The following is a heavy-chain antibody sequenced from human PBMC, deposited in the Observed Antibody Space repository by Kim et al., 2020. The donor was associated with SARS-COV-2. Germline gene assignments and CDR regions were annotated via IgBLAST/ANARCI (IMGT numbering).Heavy chain of an antibody. J-gene: IGHJ4*02. Sequence: GGSLRLSCAASGFTFSSYGMHWVRQAPGKGLEWVAVIWYDGSNKYYADSVKGRFTISRDNSKNTLYLQMNSLRAEDTAVYYCARGWGNWNWLFDYWGQGTLVTVSS. CDR2: IWYDGSNK. CDR1: GFTFSSYG. V-gene: IGHV3-33*01. D-gene: IGHD1-7*01. CDR3: ARGWGNWNWLFDY.